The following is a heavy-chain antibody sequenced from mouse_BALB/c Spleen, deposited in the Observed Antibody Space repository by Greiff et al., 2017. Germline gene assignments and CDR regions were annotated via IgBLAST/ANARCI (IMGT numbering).Heavy chain of an antibody. D-gene: IGHD2-13*01. CDR3: TRLICDHRSYAMDY. V-gene: IGHV6-6*01. J-gene: IGHJ4*01. CDR2: IRSKANNHAT. CDR1: GFTFSDAW. Sequence: EVKLVESGGGVGQPGGSMKISCAASGFTFSDAWMDWVRQSPEKGLEWVAEIRSKANNHATYYAESVKGRFTISRDDSKSSVYLQMNSLRAEDTGIYYCTRLICDHRSYAMDYWGQGTSFPVSS.